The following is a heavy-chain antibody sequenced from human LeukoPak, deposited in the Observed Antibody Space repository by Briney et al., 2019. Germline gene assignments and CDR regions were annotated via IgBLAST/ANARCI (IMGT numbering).Heavy chain of an antibody. CDR3: AKDGNRGSSGFYDY. Sequence: PGGSLTLSCAASGFTFISYAMSWVRQAPGKELEWVSAISGSSYSTYYADSVKGRFTISRDNSKNTLYRQMHSLRAEDTAVYYCAKDGNRGSSGFYDYWGQGTLVTVSS. CDR1: GFTFISYA. CDR2: ISGSSYST. V-gene: IGHV3-23*01. J-gene: IGHJ4*02. D-gene: IGHD3-22*01.